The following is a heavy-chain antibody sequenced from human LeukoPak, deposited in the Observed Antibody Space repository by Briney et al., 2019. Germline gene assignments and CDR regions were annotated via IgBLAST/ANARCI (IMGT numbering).Heavy chain of an antibody. Sequence: ASVKVSCKASGYTFTSYFMHWVRQAPGQGLEWMGWINPNSGGTNYAQKFQGWVTMTRDTSISTAYMELSRLRSDDTAVYYCARAPPDTAMVKYYYGMDVWGQGTTVTVSS. D-gene: IGHD5-18*01. CDR2: INPNSGGT. CDR3: ARAPPDTAMVKYYYGMDV. J-gene: IGHJ6*02. CDR1: GYTFTSYF. V-gene: IGHV1-2*04.